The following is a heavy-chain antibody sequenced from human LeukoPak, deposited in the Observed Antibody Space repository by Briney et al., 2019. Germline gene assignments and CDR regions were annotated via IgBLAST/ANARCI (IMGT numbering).Heavy chain of an antibody. V-gene: IGHV1-18*01. CDR1: GHTFTSYG. CDR3: ARGGGAFAGYSSSWYNPRYYYYYMDV. CDR2: ISAYNGNT. J-gene: IGHJ6*03. Sequence: GASVKVSCKASGHTFTSYGISWVRQAPGQGLEWMGWISAYNGNTNYAQKLQGRVTMTTDTSTSTAYMELSSLRSEDTAVYYCARGGGAFAGYSSSWYNPRYYYYYMDVWGKGTTVTVSS. D-gene: IGHD6-13*01.